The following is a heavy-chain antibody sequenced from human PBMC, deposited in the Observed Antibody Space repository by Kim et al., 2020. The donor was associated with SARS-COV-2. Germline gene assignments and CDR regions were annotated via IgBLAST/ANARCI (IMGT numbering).Heavy chain of an antibody. CDR3: ATDYAIFGVVIYHY. J-gene: IGHJ4*02. V-gene: IGHV1-24*01. Sequence: AQKFQGRVTMTEDTSTDTAYMELSSLRSEDTAVYYCATDYAIFGVVIYHYWGQGTLVTVSS. D-gene: IGHD3-3*01.